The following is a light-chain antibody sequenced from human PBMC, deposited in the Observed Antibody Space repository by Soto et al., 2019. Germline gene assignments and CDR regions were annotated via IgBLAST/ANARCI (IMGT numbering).Light chain of an antibody. CDR3: SPYTSSSTLYV. CDR2: DVS. CDR1: SSDVGGYNY. Sequence: QSALTQPASVSGSPGQSITISCTGTSSDVGGYNYVSWYQQHPGKAPKLMIYDVSNRPSGVSNRFSGSKSGNTASLTISGLQAEDEADYYCSPYTSSSTLYVFGTGTKQTVL. J-gene: IGLJ1*01. V-gene: IGLV2-14*01.